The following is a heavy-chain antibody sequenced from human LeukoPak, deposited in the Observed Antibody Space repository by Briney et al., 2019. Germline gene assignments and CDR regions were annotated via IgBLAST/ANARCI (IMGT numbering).Heavy chain of an antibody. CDR1: GGSISSFY. CDR3: VKDNGRWFDP. V-gene: IGHV4-59*01. D-gene: IGHD1-26*01. CDR2: ISNSGST. Sequence: PSETLSLTCTVSGGSISSFYWSWIRQPPGKGLEWIGYISNSGSTNYNPSLKSRVTISIDTSKNQFSLKLSSVTAADTAIYYCVKDNGRWFDPWGQGTLVIVSS. J-gene: IGHJ5*02.